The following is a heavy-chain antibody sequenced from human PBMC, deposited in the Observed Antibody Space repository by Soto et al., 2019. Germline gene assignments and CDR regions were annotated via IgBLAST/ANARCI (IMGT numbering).Heavy chain of an antibody. Sequence: QVQLVQSGAEVKKPGASVKVSCKASGYTFTNYHIHWVRQATGQGLEWMGWMNPNSGDTGYAQKVPGSVPMTRDPSLTAAYLGLSGLRSEDTAVYYCARGGGGRWYSGDYWGQGTLVTVSS. J-gene: IGHJ4*02. D-gene: IGHD6-13*01. CDR3: ARGGGGRWYSGDY. CDR1: GYTFTNYH. V-gene: IGHV1-8*01. CDR2: MNPNSGDT.